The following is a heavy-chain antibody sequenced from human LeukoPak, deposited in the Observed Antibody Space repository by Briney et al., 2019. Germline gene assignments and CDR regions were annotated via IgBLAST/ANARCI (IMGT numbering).Heavy chain of an antibody. CDR2: INPNSGGT. D-gene: IGHD2-2*02. V-gene: IGHV1-2*02. CDR3: ASHCSTSCYSDY. J-gene: IGHJ4*02. Sequence: ASVKVSCKASGYTFTGYYMHWVRQAPGQGLDWMGWINPNSGGTNYAQKFQGRVTMTRDTSISTAYMELSRLRSDDTAVYYCASHCSTSCYSDYWGQGTLVTVSS. CDR1: GYTFTGYY.